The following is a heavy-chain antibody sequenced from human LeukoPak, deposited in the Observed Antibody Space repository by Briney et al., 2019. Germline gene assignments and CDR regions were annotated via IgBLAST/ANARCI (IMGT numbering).Heavy chain of an antibody. CDR3: AKVDVRAFGGNC. V-gene: IGHV3-30*02. D-gene: IGHD2-2*03. CDR1: GFSFSGYG. J-gene: IGHJ4*02. Sequence: PGGSLRLSCAASGFSFSGYGMHWVRQAPGQGLEWVAFIRYDGSDKYYADSVKGRFTISRDNSKNTVSLQMDSLRAEDTAVYYCAKVDVRAFGGNCWGQGTLVTVSP. CDR2: IRYDGSDK.